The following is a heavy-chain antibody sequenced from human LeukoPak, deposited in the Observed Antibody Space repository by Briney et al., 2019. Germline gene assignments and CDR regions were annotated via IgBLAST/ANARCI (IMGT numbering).Heavy chain of an antibody. D-gene: IGHD2/OR15-2a*01. CDR2: IYYSGST. V-gene: IGHV4-39*07. CDR1: GGSISSSSYY. Sequence: PSETLSLTCTVSGGSISSSSYYWGWIRQPPGKGLEWIGSIYYSGSTYYNPSLKSRVTISVDTSKNQFSLKLSSVTAADTAVYYCARQIDQGLFDPWGQGTLVTVSS. J-gene: IGHJ5*02. CDR3: ARQIDQGLFDP.